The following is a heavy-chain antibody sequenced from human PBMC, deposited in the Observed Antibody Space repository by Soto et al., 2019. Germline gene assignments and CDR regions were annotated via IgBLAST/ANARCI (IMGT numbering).Heavy chain of an antibody. CDR2: ISFDGSNK. D-gene: IGHD2-21*02. CDR3: AREVGTFYYHYGMDV. Sequence: QVQLVESGGGVVQPGRSLRLSCAASGFTFSSYNMEWVRQAPGKGLEWVTVISFDGSNKYYADSVQGRFTISRDSSKNTVYLEMNSLKPEDTAVYYCAREVGTFYYHYGMDVWGQGTTVTVAS. CDR1: GFTFSSYN. V-gene: IGHV3-30-3*01. J-gene: IGHJ6*02.